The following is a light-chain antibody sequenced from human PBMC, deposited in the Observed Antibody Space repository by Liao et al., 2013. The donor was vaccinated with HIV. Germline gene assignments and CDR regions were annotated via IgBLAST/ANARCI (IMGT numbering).Light chain of an antibody. CDR2: YDT. Sequence: SYELTQPSSLSVAPGKTARMTCGGNSIGSKSVHWYQQKPGQAPILVIYYDTDRPSGIPERFSGSNSGDTATLAISSVEVGDEADYYCQVWESSSDHPLFGGGTKLTVL. CDR3: QVWESSSDHPL. J-gene: IGLJ2*01. CDR1: SIGSKS. V-gene: IGLV3-21*01.